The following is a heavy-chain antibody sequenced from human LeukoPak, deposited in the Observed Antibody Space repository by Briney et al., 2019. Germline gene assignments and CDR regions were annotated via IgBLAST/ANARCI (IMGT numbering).Heavy chain of an antibody. CDR3: ARRYSSGWYGY. Sequence: SETLSLTCAVYGGSFSGYYWSWIRQPPGKGLEWIGEINHSGSTNYNPSLKSRVTISVDTSKNQFSLKLSSMTAADTAVYYCARRYSSGWYGYWGQGTLVTVSS. V-gene: IGHV4-34*01. CDR2: INHSGST. D-gene: IGHD6-19*01. J-gene: IGHJ4*02. CDR1: GGSFSGYY.